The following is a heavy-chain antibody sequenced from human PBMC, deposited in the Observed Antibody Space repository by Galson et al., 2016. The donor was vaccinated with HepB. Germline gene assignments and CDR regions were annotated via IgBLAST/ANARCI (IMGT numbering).Heavy chain of an antibody. V-gene: IGHV5-10-1*01. Sequence: QSGAEVKKPGESLRISCKGSGYSFTSYWITWVRQMPGKGLEWMGTMDPSDSYTKYSPSFQGHVTISADKSISTAYLQWSSLKASDTAMYYCARTYIAAADIYTYWGRGTLVTVSS. CDR3: ARTYIAAADIYTY. D-gene: IGHD6-13*01. CDR1: GYSFTSYW. CDR2: MDPSDSYT. J-gene: IGHJ4*02.